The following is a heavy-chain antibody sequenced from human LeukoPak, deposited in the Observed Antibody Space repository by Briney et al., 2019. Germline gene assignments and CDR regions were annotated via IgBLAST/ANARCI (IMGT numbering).Heavy chain of an antibody. J-gene: IGHJ4*02. D-gene: IGHD5-24*01. CDR1: GFTVSSYE. V-gene: IGHV3-48*03. Sequence: PGGSLRLSCAASGFTVSSYEMNWVRQAPGRGLEWVSYISISGNTIYYADSVKGRSTISRDNAKNSLYLQMNSLRAEDTAVYYCARLHDDDLGYWGQGTLVTVSS. CDR3: ARLHDDDLGY. CDR2: ISISGNTI.